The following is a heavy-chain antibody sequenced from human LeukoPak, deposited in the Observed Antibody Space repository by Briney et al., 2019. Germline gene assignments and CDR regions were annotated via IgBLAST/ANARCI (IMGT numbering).Heavy chain of an antibody. J-gene: IGHJ4*02. V-gene: IGHV3-23*01. Sequence: PGGSLRLSCAASGFTFSSYAMSWVRQAPGKGLEWVSAISGSGGSTYYADSVKGRFTISRDNSKNTLYLQMNSLRAEDTAVYYCAKGKAAYSSGSPDYWGQGTLVTVSS. CDR1: GFTFSSYA. D-gene: IGHD6-19*01. CDR2: ISGSGGST. CDR3: AKGKAAYSSGSPDY.